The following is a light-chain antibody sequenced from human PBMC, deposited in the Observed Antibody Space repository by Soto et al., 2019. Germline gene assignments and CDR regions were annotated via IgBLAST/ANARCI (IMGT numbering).Light chain of an antibody. V-gene: IGKV3-11*01. Sequence: EIVLTQSPATLSLSPGERATLSCRASQSVSNFLAWYLQRPGQAPRLLIFDASKRAAGVPARFSGSGSGTVFTLTISILEPEDFAVYYCQQRSSWPITFGQGTRLEIK. CDR1: QSVSNF. CDR2: DAS. CDR3: QQRSSWPIT. J-gene: IGKJ5*01.